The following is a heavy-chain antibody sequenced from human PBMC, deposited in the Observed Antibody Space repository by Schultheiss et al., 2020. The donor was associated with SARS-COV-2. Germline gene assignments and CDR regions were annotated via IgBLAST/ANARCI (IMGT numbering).Heavy chain of an antibody. CDR3: ARGVAPFDY. CDR1: GFTFSSYA. V-gene: IGHV3-30*07. Sequence: GESLKISCAASGFTFSSYAMHWVRQAPGKGLEWVAVIWSDGSNKYYADSVKGRFTISRDNSKNTLYLQLDSLRAEDTAVYYCARGVAPFDYWGQGTLVTVSS. J-gene: IGHJ4*02. CDR2: IWSDGSNK. D-gene: IGHD2-15*01.